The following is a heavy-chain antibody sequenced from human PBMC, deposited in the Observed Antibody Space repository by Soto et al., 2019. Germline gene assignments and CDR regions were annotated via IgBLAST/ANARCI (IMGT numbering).Heavy chain of an antibody. CDR3: ARAKAPLYSSSWYWFDP. CDR2: IYYSGST. Sequence: QVQLQESGPGLVKPSETLSLTCTVSGGSISSYYWSWIRQPPGKGLEWIGYIYYSGSTNYNPSLKSRVTISVDTSKNQFSLKLSSVTAADTAVDYCARAKAPLYSSSWYWFDPWGQGTLVTVSS. CDR1: GGSISSYY. D-gene: IGHD6-13*01. J-gene: IGHJ5*02. V-gene: IGHV4-59*08.